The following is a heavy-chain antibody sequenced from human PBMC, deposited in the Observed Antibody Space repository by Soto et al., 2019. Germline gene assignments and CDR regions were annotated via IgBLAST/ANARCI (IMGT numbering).Heavy chain of an antibody. V-gene: IGHV4-59*12. CDR2: IYYSGST. CDR3: ARDMDYGDYNWFDP. CDR1: GGSISSYC. J-gene: IGHJ5*02. Sequence: SETLSLTCTVSGGSISSYCWSWIRQPPGKGLEWIGYIYYSGSTNYNPSLKSRVTISVDTSKNQFFLKLSSVTAADTAVYYCARDMDYGDYNWFDPWGQGTLVTVSS. D-gene: IGHD4-17*01.